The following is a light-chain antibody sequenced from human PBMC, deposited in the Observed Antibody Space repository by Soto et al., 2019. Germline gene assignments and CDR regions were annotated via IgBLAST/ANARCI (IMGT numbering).Light chain of an antibody. CDR1: QSFSSSY. V-gene: IGKV3-20*01. Sequence: EIVLTQSPGTLSLSPGERATLSCRASQSFSSSYLAWYQQKPGQAPRLLIYGASSRATGIPDRFSGSWSGTDFPLTISRLEPEDFAVYYCQQYGTSITFGQGTRLEI. CDR3: QQYGTSIT. CDR2: GAS. J-gene: IGKJ5*01.